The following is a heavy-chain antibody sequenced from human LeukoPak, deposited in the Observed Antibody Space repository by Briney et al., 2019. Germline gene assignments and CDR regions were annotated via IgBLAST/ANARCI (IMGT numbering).Heavy chain of an antibody. Sequence: GGSLRLSCAASGFPFSTYWMSWVRQAPGKGLEWVANINQDGTEKYYVDSVKGRFTISRDYAKNSLYLQMNSLRVEDTAVYYCAKVAKYYYGPETYYFFEQWGQGTSVTASS. J-gene: IGHJ4*02. CDR2: INQDGTEK. V-gene: IGHV3-7*01. D-gene: IGHD3-10*01. CDR1: GFPFSTYW. CDR3: AKVAKYYYGPETYYFFEQ.